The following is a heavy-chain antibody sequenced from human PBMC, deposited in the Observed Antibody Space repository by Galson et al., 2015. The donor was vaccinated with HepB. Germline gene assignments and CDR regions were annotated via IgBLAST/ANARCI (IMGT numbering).Heavy chain of an antibody. D-gene: IGHD1-14*01. J-gene: IGHJ3*02. CDR1: EYTLSELT. CDR2: VSPTSGAT. CDR3: ARDGIFSRDYDGFDI. V-gene: IGHV1-2*02. Sequence: SVKVSCKVSEYTLSELTMHWVRQAPGQGPEWMGWVSPTSGATDYAQKFQGRVTLTRDTSINTAYMELSSLTSDDTALYYCARDGIFSRDYDGFDIWGQGTMITVSS.